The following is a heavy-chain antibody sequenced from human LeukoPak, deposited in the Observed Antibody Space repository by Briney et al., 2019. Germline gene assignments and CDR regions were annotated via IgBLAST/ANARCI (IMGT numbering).Heavy chain of an antibody. Sequence: PSETLSLTCTVSGGSISSSSYYWGWIRQPPGKGLEWIGSIYYSGSTYYNPSLKSRVTISVDTSKNQFSLQLSSVTAADTAVYYCARDQYYDSKGWFDPWGQGTLVTVYS. CDR1: GGSISSSSYY. D-gene: IGHD3-16*01. CDR3: ARDQYYDSKGWFDP. J-gene: IGHJ5*02. V-gene: IGHV4-39*07. CDR2: IYYSGST.